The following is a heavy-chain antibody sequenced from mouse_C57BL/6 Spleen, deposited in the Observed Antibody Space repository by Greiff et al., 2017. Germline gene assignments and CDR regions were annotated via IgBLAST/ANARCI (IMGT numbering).Heavy chain of an antibody. CDR1: GFTFSDYY. CDR2: INYDGSST. Sequence: EVQLVESEGGLVQPGSSMKLSCTASGFTFSDYYMAWVRQVPAKGLEWVANINYDGSSTYYLDSLKSRFIISRDNAKNILYLQMSSLNSEDTATYYCARGDYDGDWYFDVWGTGTTVTVSS. CDR3: ARGDYDGDWYFDV. J-gene: IGHJ1*03. D-gene: IGHD2-4*01. V-gene: IGHV5-16*01.